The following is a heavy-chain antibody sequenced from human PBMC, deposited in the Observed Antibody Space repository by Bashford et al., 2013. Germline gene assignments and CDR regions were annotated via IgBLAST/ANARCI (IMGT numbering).Heavy chain of an antibody. CDR1: GGSFSGYY. J-gene: IGHJ6*03. V-gene: IGHV4-34*01. CDR3: ARVRKILHYYMDV. CDR2: INHSGST. Sequence: SSETLSLTCAVYGGSFSGYYWSWIRQPPGKGLEWIGEINHSGSTNYNPSLKSRVTISVDTSKNQFSLKLSSVTAADTAVYYCARVRKILHYYMDVWGKRDHGHRLL.